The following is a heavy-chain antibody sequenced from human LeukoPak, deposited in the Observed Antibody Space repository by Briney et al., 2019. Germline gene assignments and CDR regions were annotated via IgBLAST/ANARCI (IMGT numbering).Heavy chain of an antibody. CDR2: ISAYNDNT. V-gene: IGHV1-18*01. Sequence: ASVKVSCKASGYTFTSYGISWVRQAPGQGLEWMGWISAYNDNTNYAQKLQGRVTMTTDTSTSTAYMELRSLRSDDTAVYYCARNHYDILTGYSRDHDAFDIWGQGTMVTVSS. J-gene: IGHJ3*02. CDR3: ARNHYDILTGYSRDHDAFDI. CDR1: GYTFTSYG. D-gene: IGHD3-9*01.